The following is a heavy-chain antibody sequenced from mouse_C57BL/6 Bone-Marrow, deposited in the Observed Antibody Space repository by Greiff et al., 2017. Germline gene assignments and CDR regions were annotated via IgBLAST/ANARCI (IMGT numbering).Heavy chain of an antibody. CDR3: TRDDGYPWFAY. Sequence: EVKVVESGAELVRPGASVKLSCTASGFNIKDDYMHWVKQRPEQGLEWIGWIDPENGDTEYASKFQGKATITADTSSNTAYLQLSSLTSEDTAVYYCTRDDGYPWFAYWGQGTLVTVSA. J-gene: IGHJ3*01. CDR1: GFNIKDDY. V-gene: IGHV14-4*01. D-gene: IGHD2-3*01. CDR2: IDPENGDT.